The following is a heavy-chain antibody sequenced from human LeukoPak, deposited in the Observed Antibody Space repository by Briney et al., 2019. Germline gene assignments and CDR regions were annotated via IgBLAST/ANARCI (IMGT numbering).Heavy chain of an antibody. CDR3: ARDLGSWPHVTLDI. D-gene: IGHD3-16*01. CDR2: IYTSGST. V-gene: IGHV4-61*02. J-gene: IGHJ3*02. Sequence: PSETLSLTCSVSGGSISSGDYYWSWIRQAAGKGLEWIGRIYTSGSTNYNPSLKSRVTISLDTSKNQFSLKLTSVTAADTAIYYCARDLGSWPHVTLDIWGHGTLVTVSS. CDR1: GGSISSGDYY.